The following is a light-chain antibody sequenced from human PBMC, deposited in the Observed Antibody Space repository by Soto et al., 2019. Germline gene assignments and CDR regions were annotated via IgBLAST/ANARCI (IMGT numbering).Light chain of an antibody. J-gene: IGLJ2*01. CDR2: LNSDGSH. CDR3: QTWGTGIVV. CDR1: SGHSSYA. Sequence: QSVLTQSPSASASLGASVKLTCTLSSGHSSYAIAWHQQQPEKGPRYLMKLNSDGSHSKGDGIPDRFSGSSSGAERYLTISSLQYEDEADYCCQTWGTGIVVFGGGTKLTVL. V-gene: IGLV4-69*01.